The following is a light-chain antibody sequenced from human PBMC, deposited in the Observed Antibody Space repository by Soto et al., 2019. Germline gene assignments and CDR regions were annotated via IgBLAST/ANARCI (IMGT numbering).Light chain of an antibody. Sequence: SYDLTQPPSVSVAPGQTAKITCGGDNIKSKSVHWYQQRPGQAPVLVVYDDSDRPSGIPDRFSGSNSGNTATLTISRGEAGDEADYYCQVWDSDSAHPSVVFGGGTKVTVL. J-gene: IGLJ2*01. CDR1: NIKSKS. CDR2: DDS. V-gene: IGLV3-21*02. CDR3: QVWDSDSAHPSVV.